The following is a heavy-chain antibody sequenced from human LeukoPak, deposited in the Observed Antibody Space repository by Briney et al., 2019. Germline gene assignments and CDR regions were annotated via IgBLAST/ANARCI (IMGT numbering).Heavy chain of an antibody. D-gene: IGHD3-22*01. CDR3: ARVSPDSSGYYSDY. Sequence: ASVKVSCKASGYTFTGYYMHWVRQAPGQGLEWMGWINPNSGGTNYAQKFQGRVTMTRDTSISTAYMELSRLRSDDTAVYYCARVSPDSSGYYSDYWGQGTLVTVSS. J-gene: IGHJ4*02. V-gene: IGHV1-2*02. CDR1: GYTFTGYY. CDR2: INPNSGGT.